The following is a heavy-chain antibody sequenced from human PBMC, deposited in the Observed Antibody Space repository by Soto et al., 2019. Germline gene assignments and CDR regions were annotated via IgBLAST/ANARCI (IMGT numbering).Heavy chain of an antibody. CDR2: ISYSGAT. J-gene: IGHJ3*02. CDR3: ARGHSSGWIDAFDI. D-gene: IGHD6-19*01. CDR1: GASISGYH. V-gene: IGHV4-59*08. Sequence: SETLSLTCTVSGASISGYHWSWIRQFPGKGLECLGYISYSGATNYNPSLKSRVTMSIDTSKNQFSLQLNSMTAADTAVYYCARGHSSGWIDAFDIWGQGTMVTVSS.